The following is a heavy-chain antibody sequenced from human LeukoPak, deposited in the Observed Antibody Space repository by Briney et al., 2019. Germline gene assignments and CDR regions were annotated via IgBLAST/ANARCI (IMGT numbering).Heavy chain of an antibody. CDR1: GFTFSSYG. Sequence: GGSLRLSCAASGFTFSSYGMHWVRQAPGKGLEWVAVIWYDGSNKYYADSVKGRFTISRDNSKNTLYLQMNSLRAEDTAVYYCARGGRLTEADHFDYWGQGTLVTVSS. V-gene: IGHV3-33*01. CDR3: ARGGRLTEADHFDY. J-gene: IGHJ4*02. CDR2: IWYDGSNK. D-gene: IGHD1-26*01.